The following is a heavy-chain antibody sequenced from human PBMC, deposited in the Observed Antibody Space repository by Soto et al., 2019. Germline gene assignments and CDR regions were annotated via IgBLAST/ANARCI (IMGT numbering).Heavy chain of an antibody. CDR1: GFTFNTYG. D-gene: IGHD6-25*01. Sequence: GGSLRLSCTTSGFTFNTYGMHWVRQAPGKGLEWVAIIWYDGSNKYYADSVKGRFTISRDNSKNTLYLQMNSLRAEDTALYYYARAVCSCAECHSLSMSGGVDVWGQGTMVTVSS. CDR3: ARAVCSCAECHSLSMSGGVDV. J-gene: IGHJ3*01. CDR2: IWYDGSNK. V-gene: IGHV3-33*08.